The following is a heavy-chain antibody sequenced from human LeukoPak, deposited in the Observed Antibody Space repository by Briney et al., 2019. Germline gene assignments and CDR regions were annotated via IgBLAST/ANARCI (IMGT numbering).Heavy chain of an antibody. CDR2: GRAKAYGATK. Sequence: GGSLRLSCSASGFTFGDFAMTWVRQAPGKGLEWVGIGRAKAYGATKEYAASVTGRFTISRDDSKSVAYLQMDNLKTEDTGIYYCTRGSGRFEYWGQGTRVTVSS. V-gene: IGHV3-49*04. CDR1: GFTFGDFA. J-gene: IGHJ4*02. D-gene: IGHD2-15*01. CDR3: TRGSGRFEY.